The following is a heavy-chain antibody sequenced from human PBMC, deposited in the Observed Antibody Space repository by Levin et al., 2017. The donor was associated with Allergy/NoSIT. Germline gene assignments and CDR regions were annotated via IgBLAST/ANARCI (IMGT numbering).Heavy chain of an antibody. Sequence: GESLKISCAASGFTFSSYWMHWVRQAPGKGLVWVSRINSDGSSTSYADSVKGRFTISRDNAKNTLYLQMNSLRAEDTAVYFCRGVPAAILWFGETGAFDIWGQGTMVTVSS. CDR2: INSDGSST. CDR3: RGVPAAILWFGETGAFDI. CDR1: GFTFSSYW. D-gene: IGHD3-10*01. J-gene: IGHJ3*02. V-gene: IGHV3-74*01.